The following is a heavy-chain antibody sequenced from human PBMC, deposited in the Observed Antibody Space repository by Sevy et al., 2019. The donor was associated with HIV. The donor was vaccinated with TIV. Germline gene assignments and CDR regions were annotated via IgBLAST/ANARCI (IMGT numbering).Heavy chain of an antibody. V-gene: IGHV3-33*01. CDR2: IWYDGSNK. CDR1: GFNFSIYG. J-gene: IGHJ4*02. D-gene: IGHD4-17*01. Sequence: GGSLRLSCAASGFNFSIYGMHWVRQAPGKGLEWVALIWYDGSNKYYVDSVKGRFTIFRGNSKNTVYLQMNSLRAEDTAVYYCGTGRDYGNFDYWGQGTLVTVSS. CDR3: GTGRDYGNFDY.